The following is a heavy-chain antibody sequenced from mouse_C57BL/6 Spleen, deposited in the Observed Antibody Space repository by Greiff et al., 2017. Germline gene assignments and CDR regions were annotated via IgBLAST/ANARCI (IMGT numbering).Heavy chain of an antibody. J-gene: IGHJ4*01. CDR1: GYTFTSYW. Sequence: QVQLQQPGAELVRPGSSVKLSCKASGYTFTSYWMHWVKQRPIQGLEWIGNIDPSDSETHYNQKFKDKATLTVDKSSSTAYMQLSSLTSEDSAVYYCARWSGYAHGGFYAMENWGQGTSVTVSS. V-gene: IGHV1-52*01. CDR2: IDPSDSET. D-gene: IGHD2-2*01. CDR3: ARWSGYAHGGFYAMEN.